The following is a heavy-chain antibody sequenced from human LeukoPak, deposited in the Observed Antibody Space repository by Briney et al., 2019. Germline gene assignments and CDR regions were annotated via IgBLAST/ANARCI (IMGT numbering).Heavy chain of an antibody. CDR1: GFTLSSYS. CDR3: ARVGSNQWLDY. CDR2: ISGGSSTI. D-gene: IGHD6-19*01. J-gene: IGHJ4*02. V-gene: IGHV3-48*01. Sequence: GGSLRLSCAASGFTLSSYSMNWVRQAPGGGLEWVSYISGGSSTIYNADSVKGRFTISRDNAKNLLYLLMDTLRAEDTAVYYCARVGSNQWLDYWGQGTLVTVSS.